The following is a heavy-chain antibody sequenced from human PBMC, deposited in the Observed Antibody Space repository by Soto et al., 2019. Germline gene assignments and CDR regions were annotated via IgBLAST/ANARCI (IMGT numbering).Heavy chain of an antibody. V-gene: IGHV4-30-4*01. D-gene: IGHD6-19*01. Sequence: SETLSLTCTVSGGSISSGDYYWSWIRQPPGKGLEWIGYIYYSGSTYYNPSLKSRVTISVDTSKNQFSLKLSSVTAADTAGYFCARLDGSEQLLDFWGEGTWVTGAS. CDR2: IYYSGST. CDR3: ARLDGSEQLLDF. J-gene: IGHJ6*04. CDR1: GGSISSGDYY.